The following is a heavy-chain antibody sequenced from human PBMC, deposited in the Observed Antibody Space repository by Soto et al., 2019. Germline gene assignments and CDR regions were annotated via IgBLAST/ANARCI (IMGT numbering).Heavy chain of an antibody. CDR1: GDTVTKYG. V-gene: IGHV1-18*01. D-gene: IGHD6-19*01. J-gene: IGHJ4*02. CDR3: ASATSIAVAGKET. CDR2: ISFYNGHT. Sequence: QVQLVQSGGEVKKPGASVKVSCKASGDTVTKYGISWVRQVPGQGLEWLGWISFYNGHTNYALKFQDRITFTTDTSTSTASMELRSLTSDDTAVYYCASATSIAVAGKETWGQGTLVTVSS.